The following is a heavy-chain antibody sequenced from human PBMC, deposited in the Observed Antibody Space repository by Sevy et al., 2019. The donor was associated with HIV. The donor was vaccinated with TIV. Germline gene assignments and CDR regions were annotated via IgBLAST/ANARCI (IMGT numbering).Heavy chain of an antibody. CDR2: IYYSGST. J-gene: IGHJ4*02. V-gene: IGHV4-39*01. Sequence: SETLSLTCTVSDGSISSSSYYWGWIRQPPGKGLEWIGSIYYSGSTYYNPSLKSRVTISVDTSKNQFSLKLSSVTAADTAVYYCARRGCSGGSCYFDYWGQGTLVTVSS. D-gene: IGHD2-15*01. CDR3: ARRGCSGGSCYFDY. CDR1: DGSISSSSYY.